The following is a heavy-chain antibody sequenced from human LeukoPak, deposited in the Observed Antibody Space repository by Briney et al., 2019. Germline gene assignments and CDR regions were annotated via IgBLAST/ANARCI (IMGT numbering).Heavy chain of an antibody. CDR1: GFTFSSYA. J-gene: IGHJ4*02. Sequence: GGSLRLSCAASGFTFSSYAMSWVRQAPGEGLEWVSAISGSGGSTYYADSVKGRLTISRDNSKNTLYLQMNSLRAEDTAVYYCAKRPVGYSYGYIDYWGQGTLVTVSS. D-gene: IGHD5-18*01. CDR3: AKRPVGYSYGYIDY. CDR2: ISGSGGST. V-gene: IGHV3-23*01.